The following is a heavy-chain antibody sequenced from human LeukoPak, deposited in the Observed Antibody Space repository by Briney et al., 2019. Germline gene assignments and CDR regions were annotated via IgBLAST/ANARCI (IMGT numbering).Heavy chain of an antibody. D-gene: IGHD2-21*01. V-gene: IGHV4-61*02. CDR1: GGSISSGSYY. Sequence: SETLSLTCTVSGGSISSGSYYWSWIRQPAGKGLEWIGRIYTSGSTNYNPSLKSRVTMSVDTSKNQFSLKLRSVTAADTAVYYCARPIVVVPLRAFDIWGQGTMVTVSS. CDR2: IYTSGST. J-gene: IGHJ3*02. CDR3: ARPIVVVPLRAFDI.